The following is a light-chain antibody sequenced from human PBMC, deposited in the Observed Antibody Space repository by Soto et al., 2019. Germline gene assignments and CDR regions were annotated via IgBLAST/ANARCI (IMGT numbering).Light chain of an antibody. Sequence: QSALTQPASVSGSPGQSITISCTGTSGDIGGYNYVSWYQQHPGKAPKLLISEVTNRPSGVSNRFSGSKSGNTASLTISGLQAEDEADYYCSSYTSSSTLVFGTGTKLTVL. V-gene: IGLV2-14*01. CDR2: EVT. CDR3: SSYTSSSTLV. J-gene: IGLJ1*01. CDR1: SGDIGGYNY.